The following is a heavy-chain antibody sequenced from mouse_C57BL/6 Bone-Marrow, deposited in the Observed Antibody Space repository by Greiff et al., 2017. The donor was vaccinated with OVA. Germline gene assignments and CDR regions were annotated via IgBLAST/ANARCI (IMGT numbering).Heavy chain of an antibody. V-gene: IGHV1-7*01. D-gene: IGHD2-4*01. CDR2: INPSSGYT. CDR1: GYTFTSYW. CDR3: ANNIYCDSPRFAY. J-gene: IGHJ3*01. Sequence: QVQLQQSGAELAKPGASVKLSCKASGYTFTSYWMHWVKQRPGQGLEWIGYINPSSGYTKYNQKFKDKATLTAAKSSSTAYMQLSSLTYEDSAVYYCANNIYCDSPRFAYWGQGTLVTVSA.